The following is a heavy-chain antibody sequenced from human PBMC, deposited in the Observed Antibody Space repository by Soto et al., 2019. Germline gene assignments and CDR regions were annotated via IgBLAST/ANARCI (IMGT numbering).Heavy chain of an antibody. D-gene: IGHD3-22*01. J-gene: IGHJ4*02. V-gene: IGHV1-69*13. CDR1: VGTYGSNA. CDR3: ARYSHPEYDSSGYYAGY. Sequence: GPSVRACCKAPVGTYGSNAISWVQQAARQGLEWMGGIIPIFGTANYAQKFQGRVTITADESTSTAYMELSSLRSEDTAVYYCARYSHPEYDSSGYYAGYCGQRTLVSVSS. CDR2: IIPIFGTA.